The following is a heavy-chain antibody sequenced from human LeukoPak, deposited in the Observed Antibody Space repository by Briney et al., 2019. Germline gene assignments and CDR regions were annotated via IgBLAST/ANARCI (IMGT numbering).Heavy chain of an antibody. CDR3: ARRATYYDILTGYYPHYYFDY. CDR1: GGSISSYY. V-gene: IGHV4-34*01. J-gene: IGHJ4*02. D-gene: IGHD3-9*01. CDR2: INHSGST. Sequence: SETLSLTCTVSGGSISSYYWSWIRQPPGKGLEWIGEINHSGSTNYNPSLKSRVTISVDTSKNQFSLKLSSVTAADTAVYYCARRATYYDILTGYYPHYYFDYWGQGTLVTVSS.